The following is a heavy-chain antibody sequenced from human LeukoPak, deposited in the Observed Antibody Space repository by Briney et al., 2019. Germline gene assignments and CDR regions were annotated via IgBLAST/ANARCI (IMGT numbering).Heavy chain of an antibody. V-gene: IGHV4-39*01. D-gene: IGHD2-2*01. CDR1: GGSIISSSFY. J-gene: IGHJ4*02. Sequence: PSETLSLTCTVSGGSIISSSFYWGWIRQPPGKGLEWIGSIYYNGRTYYNPSLKGRVTISADTSKNQFSLNLSSVTAADTAVYYCAATIILPAAMGFDYWGQGTLVTVSS. CDR2: IYYNGRT. CDR3: AATIILPAAMGFDY.